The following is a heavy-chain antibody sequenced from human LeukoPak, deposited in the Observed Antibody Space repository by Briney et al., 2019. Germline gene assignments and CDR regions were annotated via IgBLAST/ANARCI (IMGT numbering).Heavy chain of an antibody. Sequence: NPSETLSLTCTVSGGSISSSSYYWGWIRQPPGKGLEWIGSIYYSGSTYYNPSLKSRVIISVDTSKNQLSLKLSSVTAADTAVYYCARLCSSTSCSIDYWGQGTLVTVSS. CDR1: GGSISSSSYY. CDR2: IYYSGST. D-gene: IGHD2-2*01. V-gene: IGHV4-39*01. J-gene: IGHJ4*02. CDR3: ARLCSSTSCSIDY.